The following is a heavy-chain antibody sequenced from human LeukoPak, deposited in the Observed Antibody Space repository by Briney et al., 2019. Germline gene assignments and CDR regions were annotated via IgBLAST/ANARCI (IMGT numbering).Heavy chain of an antibody. CDR3: ASRAGGTNPFDY. CDR1: GFSFSNFA. D-gene: IGHD6-13*01. J-gene: IGHJ4*02. CDR2: TSYDGSHK. V-gene: IGHV3-30*04. Sequence: PGGSLRLSCAASGFSFSNFAMHWVRQAPGKGLEWVAGTSYDGSHKYYADSVKGRFTISRYHSQNTLFLQMTSLRVEDTAVYFCASRAGGTNPFDYWGQGTLVTVSS.